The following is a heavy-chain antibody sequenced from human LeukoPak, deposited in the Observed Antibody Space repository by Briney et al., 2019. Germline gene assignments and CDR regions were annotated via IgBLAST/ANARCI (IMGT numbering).Heavy chain of an antibody. CDR2: IYSGGNT. Sequence: GGSLRLSCAVSGFTVSSNYMNWVRQAPGKGLEWVSVIYSGGNTYYADSVKGRFTISRDNSKNTLYLQMNSLRAEDTAIYYCARGAVAAAYDYYYGMDVWGQGTTVTVSS. CDR3: ARGAVAAAYDYYYGMDV. J-gene: IGHJ6*02. V-gene: IGHV3-66*01. CDR1: GFTVSSNY. D-gene: IGHD6-13*01.